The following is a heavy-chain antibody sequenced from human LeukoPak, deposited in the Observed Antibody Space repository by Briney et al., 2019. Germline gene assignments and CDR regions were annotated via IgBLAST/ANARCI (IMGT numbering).Heavy chain of an antibody. D-gene: IGHD2-2*03. CDR3: AREHIGYCSSTSCYASFYYYYYMDV. V-gene: IGHV4-4*08. Sequence: SETLSLTCTVSGGSISSYYWSWIRQPPGKGLEWIGYIYTSGSTNYNPSLKSRVTISVDTSKNQFSLKLSSVTAADTAVYYCAREHIGYCSSTSCYASFYYYYYMDVWGKGTTVTVSS. CDR2: IYTSGST. J-gene: IGHJ6*03. CDR1: GGSISSYY.